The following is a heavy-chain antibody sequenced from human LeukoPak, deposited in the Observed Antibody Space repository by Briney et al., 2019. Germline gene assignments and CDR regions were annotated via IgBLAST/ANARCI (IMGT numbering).Heavy chain of an antibody. CDR3: ARGRDLGYFDWPNWFDP. CDR2: ISAYNGNT. CDR1: GYTFTSYG. Sequence: VASVKVSCKASGYTFTSYGISWVRQAPGQGLEWMGWISAYNGNTNYAQKLQGRVTMTRNTSISTAYMELSSLRSEDTAVYYCARGRDLGYFDWPNWFDPWGQGTLVTVSS. D-gene: IGHD3-9*01. J-gene: IGHJ5*02. V-gene: IGHV1-18*01.